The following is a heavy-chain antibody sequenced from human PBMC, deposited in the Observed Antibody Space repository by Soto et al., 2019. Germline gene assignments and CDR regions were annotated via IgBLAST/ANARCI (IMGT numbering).Heavy chain of an antibody. Sequence: QLQLQESGSGLVKPSQTLSLTCVVSGDSISSGGYSWNWIRQSPGKGRELIGNTYHSAGTLYNPFLDSRVTISVDTSQNQLSLRLTSVTAADTAVYYCARHSLSGYYFDFWGQGPLVTVSS. CDR3: ARHSLSGYYFDF. D-gene: IGHD3-22*01. CDR2: TYHSAGT. CDR1: GDSISSGGYS. J-gene: IGHJ4*02. V-gene: IGHV4-30-2*06.